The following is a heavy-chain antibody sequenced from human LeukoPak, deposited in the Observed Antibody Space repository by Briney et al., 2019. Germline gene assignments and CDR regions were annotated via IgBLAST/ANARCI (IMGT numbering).Heavy chain of an antibody. Sequence: GGSLRLSCTDSGFTFNNYAMSWVRQAPGKGLEWVSASSASGDSPYYADSVKGRFTISRDNSKNTLDLQMNSLRVEDTAVYYCAKGVYGSGSYREYFEQWGQGTLVTVSS. V-gene: IGHV3-23*01. CDR2: SSASGDSP. CDR1: GFTFNNYA. J-gene: IGHJ1*01. CDR3: AKGVYGSGSYREYFEQ. D-gene: IGHD3-10*01.